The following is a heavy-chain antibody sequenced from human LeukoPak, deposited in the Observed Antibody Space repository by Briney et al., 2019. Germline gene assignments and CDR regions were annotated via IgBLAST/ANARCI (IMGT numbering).Heavy chain of an antibody. CDR3: VRDGGVSGYDLLDY. CDR2: INQDGSKE. V-gene: IGHV3-7*01. J-gene: IGHJ4*02. D-gene: IGHD5-12*01. Sequence: QPGGSLRLSCAASGFTFSNYWMTWVRQAPGKGLEWVANINQDGSKEYYMDSVKARFTISRDNAKSSLSLQMNSLRAEDTAVYYCVRDGGVSGYDLLDYWGQGTLVTVSS. CDR1: GFTFSNYW.